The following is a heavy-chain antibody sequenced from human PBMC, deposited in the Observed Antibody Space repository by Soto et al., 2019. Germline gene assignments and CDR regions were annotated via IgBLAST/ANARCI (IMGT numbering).Heavy chain of an antibody. J-gene: IGHJ4*02. CDR2: SSWNSGSI. D-gene: IGHD5-18*01. CDR3: AKDKADTAMGVFDY. V-gene: IGHV3-9*01. CDR1: GFTFDDYA. Sequence: EVQLVESGGGLVQPGRSLRLSCAASGFTFDDYAMHWVRQAPGKGLEWVSGSSWNSGSIGYADSVKGRFTISRDNAKNSLYLQMNSLRAEDTALYYCAKDKADTAMGVFDYWGQGTLVTVSS.